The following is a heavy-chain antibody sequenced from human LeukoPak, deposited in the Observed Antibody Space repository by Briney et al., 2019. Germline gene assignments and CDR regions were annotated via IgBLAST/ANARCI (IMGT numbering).Heavy chain of an antibody. CDR3: ASGTNIVVVVAATLAY. CDR2: ITPIFGTA. CDR1: GYTFTSYD. Sequence: ASVKVSCKASGYTFTSYDINWVRQATGQGLEWMGRITPIFGTANYAQKFQGRVTITTDESTSTAYMELSSLRSEDTAVYYCASGTNIVVVVAATLAYWGQGTLVTASS. D-gene: IGHD2-15*01. J-gene: IGHJ4*02. V-gene: IGHV1-69*05.